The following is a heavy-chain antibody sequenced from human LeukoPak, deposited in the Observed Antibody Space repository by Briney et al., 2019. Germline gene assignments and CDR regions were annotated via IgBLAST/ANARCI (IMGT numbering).Heavy chain of an antibody. J-gene: IGHJ3*02. CDR2: IYYSGST. D-gene: IGHD4-17*01. V-gene: IGHV4-59*01. CDR3: AREAAVTTVVNAFHI. CDR1: GGSIRSYY. Sequence: KPSETLSLTCTVSGGSIRSYYWSWIRQPPGKGLEWIGYIYYSGSTTYNPSLKSRVTISVDTSKNQFSLKLSSVTAADTAVYYCAREAAVTTVVNAFHIWGQGTMVTVSS.